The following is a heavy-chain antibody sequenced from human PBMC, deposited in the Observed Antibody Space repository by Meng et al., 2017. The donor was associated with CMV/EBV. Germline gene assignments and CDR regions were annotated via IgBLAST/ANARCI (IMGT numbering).Heavy chain of an antibody. V-gene: IGHV3-48*04. D-gene: IGHD3-3*01. J-gene: IGHJ4*02. CDR1: GFTFSSYS. CDR2: ISSSSSTI. Sequence: GESLKISCAASGFTFSSYSMNWVRQAPGKGLEWVSYISSSSSTIYYADSVKGRFTISRDNAKNSLYLQMNSLRAEDTAVYYCARGGNYDFWSGAPCFDYWGQGTLVTVSS. CDR3: ARGGNYDFWSGAPCFDY.